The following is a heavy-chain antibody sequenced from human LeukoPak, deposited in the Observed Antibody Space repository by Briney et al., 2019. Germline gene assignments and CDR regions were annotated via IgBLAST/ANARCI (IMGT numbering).Heavy chain of an antibody. V-gene: IGHV1-8*01. D-gene: IGHD1-1*01. CDR2: PNSGNT. CDR3: VRENSTGTTYYYGMDV. J-gene: IGHJ6*02. Sequence: PNSGNTGYAQKFQGRVTMTRNTSISTAYMELSSLRSEDTAVYYCVRENSTGTTYYYGMDVWGQGTTVTVSS.